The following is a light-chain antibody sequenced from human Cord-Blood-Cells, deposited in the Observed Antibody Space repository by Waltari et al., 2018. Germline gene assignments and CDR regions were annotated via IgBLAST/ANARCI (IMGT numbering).Light chain of an antibody. CDR2: GAS. Sequence: EIVLTQSPGPLSLSPGERATLPGRASQSVSSSYLAWYQQKPGQAPRLLIYGASSRATGIPDRFSGSGSGTDFTLTISRLEPEDFAVYYCQQYGSSPTFGQGTKVEIK. CDR1: QSVSSSY. J-gene: IGKJ1*01. CDR3: QQYGSSPT. V-gene: IGKV3-20*01.